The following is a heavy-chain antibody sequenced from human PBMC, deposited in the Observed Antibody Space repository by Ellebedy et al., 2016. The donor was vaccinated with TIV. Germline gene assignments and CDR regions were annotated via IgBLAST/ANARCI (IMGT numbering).Heavy chain of an antibody. V-gene: IGHV3-7*01. CDR3: ARDKRVGATKFDY. J-gene: IGHJ4*02. Sequence: GGSLRLSCGTSGFTFSNYWMSWVRQAPGKGLEWVANIKQDASESYYVDSVKGRFTISRDNAKSSLYLEVNSLRAEDTAIYYCARDKRVGATKFDYWGQGILVTVSS. D-gene: IGHD1-26*01. CDR2: IKQDASES. CDR1: GFTFSNYW.